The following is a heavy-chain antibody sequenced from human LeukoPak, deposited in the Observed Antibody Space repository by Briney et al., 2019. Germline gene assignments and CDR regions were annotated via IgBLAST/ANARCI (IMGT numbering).Heavy chain of an antibody. V-gene: IGHV3-48*03. D-gene: IGHD6-19*01. CDR3: ARGGSLGY. J-gene: IGHJ4*02. CDR1: GFTFSSYE. CDR2: ISSSGSAI. Sequence: GGSLSLSCAASGFTFSSYEMNWVRQAPGKGLEWVSKISSSGSAIYYADSVKGRFTISRDNAKSALYLQMNSLRAEDTAVYYCARGGSLGYWGQGTLVTVSS.